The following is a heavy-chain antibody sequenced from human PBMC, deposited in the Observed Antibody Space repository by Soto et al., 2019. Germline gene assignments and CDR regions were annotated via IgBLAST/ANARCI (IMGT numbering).Heavy chain of an antibody. CDR1: GFTFSDYY. CDR3: ASSRDGYNNSPFDY. Sequence: GSLRLSCAASGFTFSDYYMSWIRQAPGKGLEWVSHISSSSSYTNYADSVKGRFTISRDNAKNSLYLQMNSLRAEDTAVYYCASSRDGYNNSPFDYWGQGTLVTVSS. V-gene: IGHV3-11*03. J-gene: IGHJ4*02. CDR2: ISSSSSYT. D-gene: IGHD5-12*01.